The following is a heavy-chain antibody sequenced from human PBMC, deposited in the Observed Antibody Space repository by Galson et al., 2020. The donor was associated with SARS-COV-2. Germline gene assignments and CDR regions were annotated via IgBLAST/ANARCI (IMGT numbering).Heavy chain of an antibody. Sequence: SGPTLVKPTQTLTLTCTFSGFSLSTSGMCVSWIRQPPGKALEWLARIDWDDDKYYSTSLKTRLTISKDTSKNQVVLTMTNMDPVDTATYYCARTPPLDGYCSSTSCYGPASFLDYWGQGTLVTVSS. V-gene: IGHV2-70*11. D-gene: IGHD2-2*01. CDR3: ARTPPLDGYCSSTSCYGPASFLDY. CDR2: IDWDDDK. J-gene: IGHJ4*02. CDR1: GFSLSTSGMC.